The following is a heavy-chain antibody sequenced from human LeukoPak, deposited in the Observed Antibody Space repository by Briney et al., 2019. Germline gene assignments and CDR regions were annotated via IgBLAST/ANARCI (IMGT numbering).Heavy chain of an antibody. CDR2: ISSSSSYI. J-gene: IGHJ4*02. CDR3: ARERDRCGDYDY. V-gene: IGHV3-21*01. CDR1: GFTFSSYS. Sequence: GGSLRLSCAASGFTFSSYSMNWVRQAPGKGLEWVSSISSSSSYIYYADSVKGRFTISRDNAKNSLYLQMNSLRAEDTAVYYCARERDRCGDYDYWGQGTLVTVSS. D-gene: IGHD4-17*01.